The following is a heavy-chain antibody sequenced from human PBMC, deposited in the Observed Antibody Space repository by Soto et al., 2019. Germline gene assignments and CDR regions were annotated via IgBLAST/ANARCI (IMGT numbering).Heavy chain of an antibody. V-gene: IGHV4-39*01. CDR1: NFSVLISIYY. D-gene: IGHD2-2*01. CDR2: VSCTGTT. CDR3: ARNWNLALVPAAYFDS. Sequence: PSETLSLTRTASNFSVLISIYYWAWNSQPPGKGLEWVGTVSCTGTTYSNPSLQSRVTISIDTAKNQFSPNLNSVTAADTAVYYCARNWNLALVPAAYFDSWGQVTRVTVSS. J-gene: IGHJ4*02.